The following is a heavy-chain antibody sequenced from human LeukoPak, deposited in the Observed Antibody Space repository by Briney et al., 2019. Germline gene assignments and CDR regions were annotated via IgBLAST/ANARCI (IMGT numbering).Heavy chain of an antibody. J-gene: IGHJ3*02. V-gene: IGHV3-23*01. CDR1: GFTISSYA. CDR3: AKVVSGMWAFDI. CDR2: ISGSGGST. Sequence: GGSLRLSCAASGFTISSYAMGWVRQAPGKGLEWVSAISGSGGSTYYADSVKGRFTISRDNSKNTPYLQMNSLRAEDTAVYYCAKVVSGMWAFDIWGQGTMVTVSS. D-gene: IGHD3-10*01.